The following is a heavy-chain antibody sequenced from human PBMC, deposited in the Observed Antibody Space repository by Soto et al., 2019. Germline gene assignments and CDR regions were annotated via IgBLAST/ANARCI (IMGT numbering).Heavy chain of an antibody. J-gene: IGHJ4*02. CDR3: AREMRTIRGVHFDS. Sequence: QVQLVQSGAEVRKPGAAVMVSCKASGYTFTSYYIHWVRQAPGQGLQWMGIFEAGNGRANYEQKFQGRVTMTRGTSTNTVYLVLSGLRSDDTAVYYCAREMRTIRGVHFDSWGQGTLVTVSS. CDR2: FEAGNGRA. D-gene: IGHD1-1*01. V-gene: IGHV1-46*01. CDR1: GYTFTSYY.